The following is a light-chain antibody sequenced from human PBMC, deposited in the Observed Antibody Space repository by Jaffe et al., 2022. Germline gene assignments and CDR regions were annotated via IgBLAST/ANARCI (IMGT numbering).Light chain of an antibody. CDR2: DTS. J-gene: IGKJ3*01. CDR1: QSISSY. CDR3: QQTYNTPFT. Sequence: DIQMTQSPSSLSASVGDRVTITCRTSQSISSYLNWYQQKPGKAPKLLIYDTSSLQSGVPSRFSGSGSGTDFTLTISSLQPEDFATYYCQQTYNTPFTFGPGTKVDIK. V-gene: IGKV1-39*01.